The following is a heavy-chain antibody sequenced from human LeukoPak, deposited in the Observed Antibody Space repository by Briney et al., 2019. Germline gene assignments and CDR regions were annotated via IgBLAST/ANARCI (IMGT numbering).Heavy chain of an antibody. CDR2: IRYVGSDK. V-gene: IGHV3-30*02. D-gene: IGHD3-22*01. Sequence: GGSLRLSCAASGFTFSSYGMHWVRQTPGKGLEWVAFIRYVGSDKYYADSVKGRFTISRDNAKNSLYLQMNSLRAEDTALYYCAKLNYDTSGYSEGNYFDYWGQGTLVTVSS. CDR1: GFTFSSYG. J-gene: IGHJ4*02. CDR3: AKLNYDTSGYSEGNYFDY.